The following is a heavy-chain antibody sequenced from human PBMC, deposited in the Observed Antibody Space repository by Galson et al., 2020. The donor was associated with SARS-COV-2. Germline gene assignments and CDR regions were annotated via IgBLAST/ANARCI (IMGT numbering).Heavy chain of an antibody. CDR1: GFTFINAW. CDR2: IRSKGDGGAT. CDR3: ATDTGNGSCYADAFHI. Sequence: GGSLRLSCEASGFTFINAWMTWVHQAPGKGLEWVGRIRSKGDGGATEFAAHVTGRVISSRAESRDTLFLHMNNMKSEDTAMYFWATDTGNGSCYADAFHIWGQGTLVTVSS. D-gene: IGHD2-2*01. V-gene: IGHV3-15*01. J-gene: IGHJ3*02.